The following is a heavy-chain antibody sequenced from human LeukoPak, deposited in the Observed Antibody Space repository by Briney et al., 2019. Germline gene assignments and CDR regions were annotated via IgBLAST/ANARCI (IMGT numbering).Heavy chain of an antibody. Sequence: PSDTLSLICAVSGGSISVGGYFWSWVPQPPGKGLEWTGYIYYSGSTYYNPSLKSRVNMSLDRSQNHFSLKLNSVTAADPAVYYCAPMTTMTTRAFDIWGQGTMVTVSS. CDR3: APMTTMTTRAFDI. D-gene: IGHD4-17*01. V-gene: IGHV4-30-2*01. J-gene: IGHJ3*02. CDR1: GGSISVGGYF. CDR2: IYYSGST.